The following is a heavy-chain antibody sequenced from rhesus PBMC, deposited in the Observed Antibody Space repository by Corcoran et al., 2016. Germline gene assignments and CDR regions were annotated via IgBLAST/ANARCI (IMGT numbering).Heavy chain of an antibody. CDR2: IFWNDSK. J-gene: IGHJ2*01. CDR3: ARVEGWGKWYFDI. Sequence: QVTLKESGPALVKPTQTLTLTCTFSGFSISTTGTGVGWLRQPPGKALEWLASIFWNDSKYYTTSLKSRLTISKDTSKNQVALTMTNMDPVDTATYYCARVEGWGKWYFDIWGPGTPITISS. D-gene: IGHD3-34*01. CDR1: GFSISTTGTG. V-gene: IGHV2-95*01.